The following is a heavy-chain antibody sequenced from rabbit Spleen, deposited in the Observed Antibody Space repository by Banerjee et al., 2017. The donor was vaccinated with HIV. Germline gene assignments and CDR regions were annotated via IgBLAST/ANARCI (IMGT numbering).Heavy chain of an antibody. Sequence: QEQLVESGGGLVQPGGSLKVSCKASGFDFSSYGVSWVRQAPGKGLEWIGYIDPIFHISTYANWVNGRFTISSHNAQNTLYLELNSLTAADTATYFCVREVAARFDLWGPGTLVTVS. CDR2: IDPIFHIS. J-gene: IGHJ4*01. V-gene: IGHV1S8*01. CDR3: VREVAARFDL. CDR1: GFDFSSYG. D-gene: IGHD4-1*01.